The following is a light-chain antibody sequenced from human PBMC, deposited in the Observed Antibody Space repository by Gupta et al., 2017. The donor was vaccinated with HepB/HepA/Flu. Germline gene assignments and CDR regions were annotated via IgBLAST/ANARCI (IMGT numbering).Light chain of an antibody. J-gene: IGKJ2*01. CDR1: QSISIY. Sequence: DIQMTQSPSSLSASVGDRVTITCRPSQSISIYLNWYQQKVGKAPKLLMFGGSDLQSGVPSRFSGSRSGTXFTLTIXSLQPEDFATYYCQQTYSAPTTFGXGTKLEIK. V-gene: IGKV1-39*01. CDR3: QQTYSAPTT. CDR2: GGS.